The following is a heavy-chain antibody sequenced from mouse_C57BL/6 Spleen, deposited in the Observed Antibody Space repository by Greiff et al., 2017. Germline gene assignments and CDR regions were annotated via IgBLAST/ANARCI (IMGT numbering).Heavy chain of an antibody. Sequence: VQLQQSGAELAKPGASVKLSCKASGYTFTSYWMHWVKQRPGQGLEWIGYINPSSGYTKYNQKFKDKATLTADKSSSTAYMQLSSLTYADSAVYYCARYYYGSSSLFDYWGQGTTLTVSS. J-gene: IGHJ2*01. V-gene: IGHV1-7*01. CDR1: GYTFTSYW. D-gene: IGHD1-1*01. CDR3: ARYYYGSSSLFDY. CDR2: INPSSGYT.